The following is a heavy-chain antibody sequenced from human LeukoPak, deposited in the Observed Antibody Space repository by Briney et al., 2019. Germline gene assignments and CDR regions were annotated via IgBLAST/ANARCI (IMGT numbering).Heavy chain of an antibody. CDR2: IFNNGST. CDR1: GGSISSSKYY. J-gene: IGHJ3*02. V-gene: IGHV4-39*01. CDR3: ARVTYYYDSSGYAHDAFDI. Sequence: SETLSLTCTVSGGSISSSKYYWGWIRQPPGKGLEWIGTIFNNGSTHYNPSLKSRVTISVDTSKNQFSLNLSSVTAADTAVYYCARVTYYYDSSGYAHDAFDIWGQGTMVTVSS. D-gene: IGHD3-22*01.